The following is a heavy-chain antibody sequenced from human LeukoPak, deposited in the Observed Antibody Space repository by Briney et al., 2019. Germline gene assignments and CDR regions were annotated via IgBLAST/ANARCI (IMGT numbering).Heavy chain of an antibody. CDR3: ARDKWGAVATVAFY. Sequence: EASVKVFCKASGYTFTGYYMHWVRQAPGQGLEWMGWINPNSGGTNYAQKFQGRVTMTRDTSISTAYMELSRLRSDDTAVYYRARDKWGAVATVAFYWGQGTLVTVSS. CDR1: GYTFTGYY. CDR2: INPNSGGT. J-gene: IGHJ4*02. D-gene: IGHD5-12*01. V-gene: IGHV1-2*02.